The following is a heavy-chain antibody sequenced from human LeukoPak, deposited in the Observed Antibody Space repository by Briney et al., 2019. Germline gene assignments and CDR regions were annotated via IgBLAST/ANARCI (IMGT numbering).Heavy chain of an antibody. Sequence: GGSPRLSCAASGFTFSSYAMSWVRQAPGKGLEWVSAISGSGGSTYYADSVKGRFTISRDNSKNTLYLQMNSLRAEDTAVYYCAKVTSGVTIFGVVEYYYYYGMDVWGQGTTVTVSS. V-gene: IGHV3-23*01. J-gene: IGHJ6*02. CDR2: ISGSGGST. CDR3: AKVTSGVTIFGVVEYYYYYGMDV. D-gene: IGHD3-3*01. CDR1: GFTFSSYA.